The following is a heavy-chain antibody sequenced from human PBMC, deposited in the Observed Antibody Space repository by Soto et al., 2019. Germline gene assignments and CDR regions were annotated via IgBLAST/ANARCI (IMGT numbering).Heavy chain of an antibody. V-gene: IGHV5-10-1*01. CDR1: GYSFTTYW. CDR3: AIRYYYDSSGYYFLDY. CDR2: IDPSDSYT. Sequence: GESLKISGKGSGYSFTTYWIGWVRQMPGKGLEWMGRIDPSDSYTNYSPSFQGHVTISADKSISTAYLQWSSLKASHTAMYYCAIRYYYDSSGYYFLDYWGQGTLVTVSS. J-gene: IGHJ4*02. D-gene: IGHD3-22*01.